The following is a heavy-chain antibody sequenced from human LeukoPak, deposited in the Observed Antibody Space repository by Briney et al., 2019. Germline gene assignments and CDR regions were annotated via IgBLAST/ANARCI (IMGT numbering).Heavy chain of an antibody. V-gene: IGHV1-46*01. Sequence: ASVKVSCKASGYTFTSYYMHWVRQAPGQGLEWMGIINPSGGSTSYAQKFQGRVTMTRDMSTSTVYMELSSLRSEDTAVYYRARVSSGSYFGALDFDYWGQGTLVTVSS. CDR1: GYTFTSYY. D-gene: IGHD1-26*01. J-gene: IGHJ4*02. CDR2: INPSGGST. CDR3: ARVSSGSYFGALDFDY.